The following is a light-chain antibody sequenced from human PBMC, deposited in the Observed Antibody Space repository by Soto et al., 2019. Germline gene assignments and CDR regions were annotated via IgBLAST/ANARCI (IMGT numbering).Light chain of an antibody. V-gene: IGLV1-44*01. Sequence: QSVLTQPPSASGTPGQRVTISCSGSSFNIGRNPANWYQQFPGTAPKLLIYTNDQRPSGVPDRFSGSKSGTSASLAISGLQSEDEADYYCAAWDDSLNGWVFGGGTKLTVL. J-gene: IGLJ3*02. CDR2: TND. CDR3: AAWDDSLNGWV. CDR1: SFNIGRNP.